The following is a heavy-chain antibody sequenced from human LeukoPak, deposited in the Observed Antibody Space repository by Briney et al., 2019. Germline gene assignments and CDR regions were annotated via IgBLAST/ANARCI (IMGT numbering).Heavy chain of an antibody. V-gene: IGHV3-48*03. CDR3: ATDYGDYSQDPRDAFDI. Sequence: GGSLRLSCAASGFTFSSYEMNWVRQAPGKGLEWVSYISSSGSTIYYADSVKGRFTTSRDNAKNSLYLQMNSLRAEDMAVYYCATDYGDYSQDPRDAFDIWGQGTMVTVSS. D-gene: IGHD4-17*01. J-gene: IGHJ3*02. CDR1: GFTFSSYE. CDR2: ISSSGSTI.